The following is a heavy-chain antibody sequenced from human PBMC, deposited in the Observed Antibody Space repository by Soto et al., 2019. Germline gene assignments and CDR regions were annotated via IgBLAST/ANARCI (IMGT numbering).Heavy chain of an antibody. CDR3: AGSRTGALDY. J-gene: IGHJ4*02. CDR1: GFTFIGHY. V-gene: IGHV1-2*02. Sequence: QVQLVQSGAGVKKPGASVKLSCKASGFTFIGHYIHWVRQAPGQGLEWVGWINPNSGGGTVSAQKFQGRVTMTADTATSIASMDLTSLRGDDTAVYYCAGSRTGALDYWGPGALVTVS. D-gene: IGHD7-27*01. CDR2: INPNSGGGT.